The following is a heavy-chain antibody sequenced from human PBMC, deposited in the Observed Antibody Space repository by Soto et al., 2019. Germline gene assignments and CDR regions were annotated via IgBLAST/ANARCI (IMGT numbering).Heavy chain of an antibody. CDR2: ISANSSDK. CDR3: ESDFRDSCGGHICIYFEF. V-gene: IGHV1-18*01. D-gene: IGHD2-21*01. Sequence: QVQLVQSGAEVKEPGASVRVSCKASGYTFSSYGFSWVRQAPGQGLEWVAWISANSSDKNAEQKFQGRVTLTTDTSTSTADMDLRCLTSNDTTIYYCESDFRDSCGGHICIYFEFCGQGALDTGSS. J-gene: IGHJ4*02. CDR1: GYTFSSYG.